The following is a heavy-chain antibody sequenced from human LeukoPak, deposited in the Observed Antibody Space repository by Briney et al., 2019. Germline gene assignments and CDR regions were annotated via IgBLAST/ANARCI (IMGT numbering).Heavy chain of an antibody. Sequence: SETLSLTCAVYGGSSSGYYWSWIRQPPGKGLERIGEINHSGSTNYNPSLKSRVTISVDTSKNQFSLKLSSVTAADTAVYYCARGRRLRNWGFSPQPFDYWGQGTLVTVSS. CDR2: INHSGST. D-gene: IGHD7-27*01. CDR1: GGSSSGYY. CDR3: ARGRRLRNWGFSPQPFDY. V-gene: IGHV4-34*01. J-gene: IGHJ4*02.